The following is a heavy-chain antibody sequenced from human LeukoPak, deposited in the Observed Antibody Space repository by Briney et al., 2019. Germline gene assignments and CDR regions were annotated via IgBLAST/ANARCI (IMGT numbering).Heavy chain of an antibody. D-gene: IGHD2-15*01. CDR2: IYPGDSGT. CDR1: GSSFTSYW. J-gene: IGHJ5*02. V-gene: IGHV5-51*01. CDR3: ARRKLGYCSGGSCYGWFDP. Sequence: GESLKISCKGSGSSFTSYWIGWVRQLPGKGLEWMGIIYPGDSGTRYSPSFQGQVTISADKSISTAYLQWSSLKASDTAMYYCARRKLGYCSGGSCYGWFDPWGQGTLVTVSS.